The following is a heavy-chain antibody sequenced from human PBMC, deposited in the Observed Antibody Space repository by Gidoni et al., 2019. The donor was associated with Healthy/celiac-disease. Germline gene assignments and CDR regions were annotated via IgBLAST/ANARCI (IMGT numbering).Heavy chain of an antibody. D-gene: IGHD1-1*01. CDR1: GFTFSSYA. V-gene: IGHV3-23*04. Sequence: EVQLVESGGGLVQPGGSLRLSCAASGFTFSSYAMSWVRQAPGKGREWISAISGSGGSTYYADSVKGRFTISRDNSKNTLYLQMNSLRAEDTAVYYCAKGPWELEPTGAWGMDVWGQGTTVTVSS. CDR2: ISGSGGST. J-gene: IGHJ6*02. CDR3: AKGPWELEPTGAWGMDV.